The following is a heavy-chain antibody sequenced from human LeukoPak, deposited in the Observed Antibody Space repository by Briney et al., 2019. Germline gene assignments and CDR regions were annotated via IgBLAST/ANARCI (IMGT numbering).Heavy chain of an antibody. Sequence: GGSLRLSCGASGFTFSSYSMNWVRQAPGKGLEWVAVISYDGTNKYYADSVKGRFTISRDNSKNTMYLQMNSLRAEDTAMYYCARTPMSYDSSGFGGAFDIWGQGTMVTVSS. CDR3: ARTPMSYDSSGFGGAFDI. D-gene: IGHD3-22*01. J-gene: IGHJ3*02. CDR1: GFTFSSYS. V-gene: IGHV3-30*03. CDR2: ISYDGTNK.